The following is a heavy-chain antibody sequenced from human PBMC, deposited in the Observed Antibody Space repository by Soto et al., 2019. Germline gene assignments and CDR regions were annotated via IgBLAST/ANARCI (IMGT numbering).Heavy chain of an antibody. Sequence: GGSLRLSFAASGFTVSSNYLSLVRQSPGKGLEWVSVIFSADNTHYADSVKGRFTISRDNSKNTVFLQMNSLRAEDTAVYYCAITGAGYYIVWGQGTPVTVSS. J-gene: IGHJ4*02. CDR1: GFTVSSNY. CDR3: AITGAGYYIV. V-gene: IGHV3-53*01. D-gene: IGHD3-3*01. CDR2: IFSADNT.